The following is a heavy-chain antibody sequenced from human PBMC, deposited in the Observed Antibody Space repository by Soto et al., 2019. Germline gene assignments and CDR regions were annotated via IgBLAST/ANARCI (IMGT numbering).Heavy chain of an antibody. CDR1: GFTFSSYG. D-gene: IGHD3-22*01. CDR2: ISYDGSNK. V-gene: IGHV3-30*18. Sequence: VQLVESGGGLVQPGGSLRLSCAASGFTFSSYGMHWVRQAPGKGLEWVAVISYDGSNKYYADSVKGRFTISRDNSKNTLYLQMNSLRAEDTAVYYCAKDRGDSSGYYPYGYWGQGTLVTVSS. J-gene: IGHJ4*02. CDR3: AKDRGDSSGYYPYGY.